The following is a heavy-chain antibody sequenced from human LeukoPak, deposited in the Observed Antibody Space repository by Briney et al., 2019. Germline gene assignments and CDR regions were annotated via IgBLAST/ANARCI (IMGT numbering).Heavy chain of an antibody. CDR3: ARVGGYDERLPPFDY. D-gene: IGHD5-12*01. Sequence: SETLSLTCTVSGGSISSSSYYWGWIRQPAGKGLEWIGSIYYSGSTYYNPSLKSRVTISVDTSKNQFSLKLSSVTAADTAVYYCARVGGYDERLPPFDYWGQGTLVTVSS. J-gene: IGHJ4*02. CDR2: IYYSGST. V-gene: IGHV4-39*01. CDR1: GGSISSSSYY.